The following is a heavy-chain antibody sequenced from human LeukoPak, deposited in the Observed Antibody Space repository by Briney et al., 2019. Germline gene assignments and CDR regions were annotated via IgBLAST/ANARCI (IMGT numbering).Heavy chain of an antibody. CDR2: ISSSGSTI. CDR3: ARHTQIQTTFYFDY. V-gene: IGHV3-48*03. D-gene: IGHD4-11*01. J-gene: IGHJ4*02. Sequence: PGGSLRLSCAASRFTFSSYEMNWVRQAPGKGLEWVSYISSSGSTIYYADSVKGRFTISRDNAKNSLYLQMNSLRAEDTAVYYCARHTQIQTTFYFDYWGQGTLVTVSS. CDR1: RFTFSSYE.